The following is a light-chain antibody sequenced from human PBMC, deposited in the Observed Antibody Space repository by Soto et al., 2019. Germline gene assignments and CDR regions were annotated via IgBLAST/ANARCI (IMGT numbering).Light chain of an antibody. J-gene: IGKJ1*01. CDR2: AAS. CDR3: QQSYSTPRT. Sequence: DIQMTQSPSPLSASVGERVTITCRASQSISSYLNWYQQKPGKAPKLLIYAASSLQSGVPSRFSGSGSGTDFTLTISSLQPEDFATYYCQQSYSTPRTFGQGTKVDI. CDR1: QSISSY. V-gene: IGKV1-39*01.